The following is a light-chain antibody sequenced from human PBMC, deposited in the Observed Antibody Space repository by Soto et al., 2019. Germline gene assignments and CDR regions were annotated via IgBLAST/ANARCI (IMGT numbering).Light chain of an antibody. CDR2: DAS. Sequence: EIVLTQSPATLSLSPGERATLSCRASQSVDSYLAWYQQKVGQAPRLLIYDASNRATGIPARFSGSGSGTEFTLIISSLQSEDSAVYYCQQYNSWLWTFGQGTKVDIK. J-gene: IGKJ1*01. V-gene: IGKV3-11*01. CDR1: QSVDSY. CDR3: QQYNSWLWT.